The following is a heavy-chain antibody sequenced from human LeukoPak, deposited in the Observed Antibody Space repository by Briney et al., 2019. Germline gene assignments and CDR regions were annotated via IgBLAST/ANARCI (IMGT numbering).Heavy chain of an antibody. CDR2: IYTSGST. CDR1: GGSISSGSYY. Sequence: SETLSLTCTVSGGSISSGSYYWSWVRQPAGKGLEWIGRIYTSGSTNYNPSLKSRVTISVDTSKNQFSLKLSSVTAADTAVYYCASGIFNYYYYMDVWGKGTTVTVSS. CDR3: ASGIFNYYYYMDV. J-gene: IGHJ6*03. V-gene: IGHV4-61*02.